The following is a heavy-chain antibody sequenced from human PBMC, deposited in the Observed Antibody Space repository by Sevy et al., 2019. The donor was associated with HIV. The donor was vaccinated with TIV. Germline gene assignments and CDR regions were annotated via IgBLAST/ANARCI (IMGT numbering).Heavy chain of an antibody. V-gene: IGHV4-59*01. CDR1: AGSISAYY. Sequence: SETVSLTCSVSAGSISAYYWSWIRQPPGKGLEWIAYIHDSGNSNYNPSLKSRVTISMDTSKNQFSLKVTSVTEADTALYYCARAPPVRSGDDSLNWFDPWGQGILVTVSS. J-gene: IGHJ5*02. CDR3: ARAPPVRSGDDSLNWFDP. D-gene: IGHD5-12*01. CDR2: IHDSGNS.